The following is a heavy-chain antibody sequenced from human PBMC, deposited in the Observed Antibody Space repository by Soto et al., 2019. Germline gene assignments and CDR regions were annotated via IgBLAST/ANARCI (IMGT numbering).Heavy chain of an antibody. D-gene: IGHD3-3*01. J-gene: IGHJ5*02. Sequence: SETLSLTCTVSGGSISSGDYYWSWTRQPPGKGLEWIGYIYYSGSTYYNPSLKSRVTISVDTSKNQFSLKLSSVTAADTAVYYCARGGYDFWSGYYMGDWFDPWGQGTLVTVSS. V-gene: IGHV4-30-4*01. CDR1: GGSISSGDYY. CDR2: IYYSGST. CDR3: ARGGYDFWSGYYMGDWFDP.